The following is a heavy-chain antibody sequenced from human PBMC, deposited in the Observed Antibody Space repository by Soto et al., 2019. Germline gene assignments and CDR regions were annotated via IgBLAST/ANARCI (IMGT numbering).Heavy chain of an antibody. Sequence: QVPLVQSGAEVKKPGASVKVSCKASGYTFTSYDINWVRQATGQGLEWMGWMNPNSGNTGYAQKFKGRDTMTRNTSISTAYMELISLRSEDTAVYYCARERANRLEPWGQGTLVTVSS. CDR2: MNPNSGNT. CDR1: GYTFTSYD. V-gene: IGHV1-8*01. J-gene: IGHJ5*02. CDR3: ARERANRLEP.